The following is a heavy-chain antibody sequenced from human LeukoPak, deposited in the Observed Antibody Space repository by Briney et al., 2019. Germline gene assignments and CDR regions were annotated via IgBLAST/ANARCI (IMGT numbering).Heavy chain of an antibody. Sequence: GGSLRLSCAASGFTFDDYAMHWVRQAPGKGLEWVSGISWNSGSIGYADSVKGRFTISRDNAKNSLYLQMNSLRAEDMALYYCAKGYCSGGSCCLDYWGQGTLVTVSS. CDR1: GFTFDDYA. CDR2: ISWNSGSI. CDR3: AKGYCSGGSCCLDY. D-gene: IGHD2-15*01. J-gene: IGHJ4*02. V-gene: IGHV3-9*03.